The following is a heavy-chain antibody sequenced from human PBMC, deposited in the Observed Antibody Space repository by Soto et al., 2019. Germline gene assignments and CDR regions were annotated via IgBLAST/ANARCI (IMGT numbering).Heavy chain of an antibody. J-gene: IGHJ5*02. V-gene: IGHV3-66*01. Sequence: PGGSLRLSCAASGFSARGNYMTWARQAPGKGLEWVSVIYNDGSTYYADSVKGRFTISRDNSKNTLYLQMNSLRAEDTAVYYCARDLDTAWAPWFEHWAQGTLVTVSS. D-gene: IGHD5-18*01. CDR3: ARDLDTAWAPWFEH. CDR2: IYNDGST. CDR1: GFSARGNY.